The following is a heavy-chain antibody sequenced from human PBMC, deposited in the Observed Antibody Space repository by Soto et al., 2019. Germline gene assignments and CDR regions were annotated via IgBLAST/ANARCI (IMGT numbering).Heavy chain of an antibody. V-gene: IGHV1-46*02. CDR1: GYTLNTYY. CDR3: ARGGGFSPYYYNLDV. CDR2: INPRGGST. J-gene: IGHJ6*02. Sequence: QVQLVQSGAEVQKPGASVKVSCKASGYTLNTYYMHWVRQAPGQGPEWTGIINPRGGSTTYAQNFQDRVTMTRDTSSSTVYMELSSLRSEDTAVYYCARGGGFSPYYYNLDVWGQGTTVTVSS. D-gene: IGHD2-15*01.